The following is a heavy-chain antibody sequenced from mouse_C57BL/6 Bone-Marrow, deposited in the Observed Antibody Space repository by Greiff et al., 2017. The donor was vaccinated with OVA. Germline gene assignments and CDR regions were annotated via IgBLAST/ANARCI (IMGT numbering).Heavy chain of an antibody. CDR1: GYTFTSYW. CDR3: TRYYYGSSSYYFDY. Sequence: VQLQQSGTVLARPGASVKMSCKTSGYTFTSYWTHWVKQRPGQGLEGIGAIYPGNSDTSYNQKFKGKAKLTAVTSASTAYMELSSLTNEDSAVYYCTRYYYGSSSYYFDYWGQGTTLTVSS. CDR2: IYPGNSDT. D-gene: IGHD1-1*01. V-gene: IGHV1-5*01. J-gene: IGHJ2*01.